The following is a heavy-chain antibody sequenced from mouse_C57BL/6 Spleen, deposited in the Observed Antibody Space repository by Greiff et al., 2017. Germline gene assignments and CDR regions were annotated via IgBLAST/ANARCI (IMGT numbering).Heavy chain of an antibody. CDR2: IYPRDGST. J-gene: IGHJ3*01. V-gene: IGHV1-85*01. Sequence: LQESGPELVKPGASVKLSCKASGYTFTSYDINWVKQRPGQGLEWIGWIYPRDGSTKYNEKFKGKATLTVDTSSSTAYMGLHSLTSEDSAVYFCARSWDGYSFAYWGQGTLVTVSA. D-gene: IGHD2-3*01. CDR3: ARSWDGYSFAY. CDR1: GYTFTSYD.